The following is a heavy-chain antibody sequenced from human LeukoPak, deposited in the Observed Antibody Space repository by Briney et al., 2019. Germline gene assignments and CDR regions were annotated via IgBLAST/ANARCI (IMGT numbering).Heavy chain of an antibody. CDR2: ISHDGII. CDR1: GFTFSSYV. Sequence: GGSLRLSCETAGFTFSSYVMHWVRRTPGKGLVWASRISHDGIISYADSVKGRFTISRDNAKNTLILQMNSLRVEDTAVYYCARDWVYKIDYWGRGTLVTVSS. D-gene: IGHD1-1*01. J-gene: IGHJ4*02. CDR3: ARDWVYKIDY. V-gene: IGHV3-74*01.